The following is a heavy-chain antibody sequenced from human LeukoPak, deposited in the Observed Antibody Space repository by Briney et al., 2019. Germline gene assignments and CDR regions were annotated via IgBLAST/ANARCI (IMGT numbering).Heavy chain of an antibody. V-gene: IGHV4-4*07. CDR1: GGSTSSYY. J-gene: IGHJ6*03. CDR3: AASAYYYGSGSAKRHYYYYYMDV. Sequence: SETLSLTCTVSGGSTSSYYWSWIRQPAGKGLEWIGRIYTSGSTNYNPSLKSRVTMSVDTSKNQFSLKLSSVTAADTAVYYCAASAYYYGSGSAKRHYYYYYMDVWGKGTTVTISS. D-gene: IGHD3-10*01. CDR2: IYTSGST.